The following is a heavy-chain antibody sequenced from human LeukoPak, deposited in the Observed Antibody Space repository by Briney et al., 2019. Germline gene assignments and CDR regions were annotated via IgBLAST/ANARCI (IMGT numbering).Heavy chain of an antibody. CDR2: IYDSGST. V-gene: IGHV4-39*07. Sequence: SETLSLTCTVSGGSIRSSYYYWGWIRQPPGKGLEWIGSIYDSGSTYYNPSLKSRVTISVDTSKNQFSLKLSSVTAADTAVYYCARDQDTAMGYYYYGMDVWGQGTTVTVSS. D-gene: IGHD5-18*01. CDR1: GGSIRSSYYY. J-gene: IGHJ6*02. CDR3: ARDQDTAMGYYYYGMDV.